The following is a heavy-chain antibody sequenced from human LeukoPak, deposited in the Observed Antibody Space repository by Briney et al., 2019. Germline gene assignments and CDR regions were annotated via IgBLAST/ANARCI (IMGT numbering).Heavy chain of an antibody. D-gene: IGHD4-17*01. CDR3: ARDKQRDPTVTIALLGY. V-gene: IGHV3-7*01. Sequence: PGGSLRLSCAASGFTFSSYWMSWVRQAPGKGLEWVANIKQDGSEKYYVDSVKGRFTISRDNAKNSLYLQMNSLRAEDTAVYYCARDKQRDPTVTIALLGYWGQGTLVTVSS. J-gene: IGHJ4*02. CDR1: GFTFSSYW. CDR2: IKQDGSEK.